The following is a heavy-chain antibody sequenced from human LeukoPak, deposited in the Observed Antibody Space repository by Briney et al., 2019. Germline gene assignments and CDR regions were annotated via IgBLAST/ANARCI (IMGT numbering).Heavy chain of an antibody. V-gene: IGHV3-48*04. J-gene: IGHJ6*03. CDR1: GFTFSSYS. CDR3: ARDGDSGYYYYMDV. Sequence: PGGSLRLSCAASGFTFSSYSMNWVRQAPGKGLEWVSYISSSSSTIYYADSVKGRFTISRDNAKNSLYLQMNSLRAEGTAVYYCARDGDSGYYYYMDVWGKGTTVTVSS. CDR2: ISSSSSTI. D-gene: IGHD7-27*01.